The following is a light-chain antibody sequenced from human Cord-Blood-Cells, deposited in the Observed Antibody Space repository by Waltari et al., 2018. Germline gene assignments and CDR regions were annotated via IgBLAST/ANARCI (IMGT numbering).Light chain of an antibody. CDR2: EGS. J-gene: IGLJ3*02. CDR3: CSYAGSSTWV. V-gene: IGLV2-23*01. Sequence: QSALTQPASVSGSPGQSITISCTGTSSDVGSYNLVSWYQQHPGKAPKHMIYEGSKRPSGFSNRFSGSKSGNTASLTISGLQAEDEADYYCCSYAGSSTWVFGGGTKLTVL. CDR1: SSDVGSYNL.